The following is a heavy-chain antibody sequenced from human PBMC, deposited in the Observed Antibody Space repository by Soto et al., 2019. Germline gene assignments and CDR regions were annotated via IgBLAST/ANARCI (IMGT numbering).Heavy chain of an antibody. CDR1: GGTFSSYA. Sequence: ASVKVSCKASGGTFSSYAISWVRQAPGQGLEWMGGIIPIFGTANYAQKFQGRVTITADESTSTAYMELSSLRSEDTAVYYCARVGRRYGYGYYFDYCGQGPLVTVSS. D-gene: IGHD5-18*01. CDR3: ARVGRRYGYGYYFDY. CDR2: IIPIFGTA. J-gene: IGHJ4*02. V-gene: IGHV1-69*13.